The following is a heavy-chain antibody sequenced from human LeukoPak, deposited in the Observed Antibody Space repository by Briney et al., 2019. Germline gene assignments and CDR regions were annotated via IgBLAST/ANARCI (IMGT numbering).Heavy chain of an antibody. D-gene: IGHD4-17*01. CDR1: GASISSSNYY. J-gene: IGHJ5*02. CDR2: IYYSGST. CDR3: ASATVTMDWFDH. V-gene: IGHV4-39*01. Sequence: PSETLSLTFPLSGASISSSNYYWGGLREPPGRGREWIGSIYYSGSTSWNASLQSRVTISVDTMKIQFSRKLSSVTAADTAVYYYASATVTMDWFDHWGQGTLVTVSS.